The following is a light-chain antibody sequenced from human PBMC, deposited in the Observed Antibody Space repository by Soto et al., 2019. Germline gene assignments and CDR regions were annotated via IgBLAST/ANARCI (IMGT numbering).Light chain of an antibody. V-gene: IGKV1-39*01. CDR2: AAS. CDR1: QSISSY. J-gene: IGKJ4*01. CDR3: QQRSNWPPIT. Sequence: DIQVTQSPSSLSASVGDRVTITCRASQSISSYLNWYQQKPGKAPKLLIYAASSLQSGVPSRFSGSGSGTDFTLTISSLEPEDFAVYYCQQRSNWPPITFGGGTKVDIK.